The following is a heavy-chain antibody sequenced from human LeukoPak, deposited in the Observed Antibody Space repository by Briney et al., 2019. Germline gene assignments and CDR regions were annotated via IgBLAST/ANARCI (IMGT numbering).Heavy chain of an antibody. D-gene: IGHD1-1*01. CDR2: ISGSGGST. CDR1: GLTFSRYA. CDR3: AKVSVVERGDY. Sequence: GGSLRLSCAASGLTFSRYAMSWVRQAPGKGLEWVSAISGSGGSTYYADSVKGRFTISRDNSKNTLYLQMNSLRAEDTAVYYCAKVSVVERGDYWGQGTLVTVSS. J-gene: IGHJ4*02. V-gene: IGHV3-23*01.